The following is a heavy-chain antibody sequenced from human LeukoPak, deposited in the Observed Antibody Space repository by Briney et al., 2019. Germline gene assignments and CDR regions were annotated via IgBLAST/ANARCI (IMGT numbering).Heavy chain of an antibody. CDR2: IYYSGST. V-gene: IGHV4-59*01. J-gene: IGHJ4*02. Sequence: PSETLSLTCTVSGGSISNYYWSWIRQPPGKGLEWIGYIYYSGSTNYNPSLKSRVTISVDTSKNQFSLKLSSVTAADTAVYYCARDYSKYSSSWILFDYWSQGTLVTVSS. CDR3: ARDYSKYSSSWILFDY. CDR1: GGSISNYY. D-gene: IGHD6-13*01.